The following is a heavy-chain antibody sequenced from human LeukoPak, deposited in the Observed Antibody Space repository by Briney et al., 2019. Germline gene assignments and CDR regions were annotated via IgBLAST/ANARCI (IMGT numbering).Heavy chain of an antibody. Sequence: PSETLSLTCTVSGGSISSGGYYWRWIRQHPGKGLEWIVYIYYSGSTYYNPSLKSRVTISVDTSKNQFSLKLSSVTAADTAVYYCASGIAVAGTGFDYWGQGTLVTVSS. V-gene: IGHV4-31*03. D-gene: IGHD6-19*01. CDR3: ASGIAVAGTGFDY. CDR2: IYYSGST. CDR1: GGSISSGGYY. J-gene: IGHJ4*02.